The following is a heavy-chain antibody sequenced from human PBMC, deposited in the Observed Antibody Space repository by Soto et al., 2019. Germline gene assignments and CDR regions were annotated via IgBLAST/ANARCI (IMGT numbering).Heavy chain of an antibody. Sequence: QLHLQESGPGLVKPSETLSLTCTVSGGSINSNNYYWAWIRQPPGKGLAWIASIYYDGSTYYNSLLKSRVSISVDTSKNHFSLKLSSATAADTAVYYCAKVVVAATRHTDFDSWGQGTLVTVSS. V-gene: IGHV4-39*02. CDR1: GGSINSNNYY. CDR3: AKVVVAATRHTDFDS. J-gene: IGHJ4*02. CDR2: IYYDGST. D-gene: IGHD2-15*01.